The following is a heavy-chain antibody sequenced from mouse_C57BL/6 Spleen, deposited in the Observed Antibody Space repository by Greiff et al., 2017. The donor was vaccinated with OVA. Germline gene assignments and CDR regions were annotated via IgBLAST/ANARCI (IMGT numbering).Heavy chain of an antibody. J-gene: IGHJ2*01. CDR1: GYTFTDYY. V-gene: IGHV1-26*01. D-gene: IGHD1-1*01. CDR2: INTNNGGT. Sequence: EVQLQQSGPELVKPGASVKISCKASGYTFTDYYMNWVKQSPGKSLEWIGDINTNNGGTSSNQKLKGKATLTVDKSSSTAYMELRMLTSEYSAVYYCASLCYGRNLYYFGYWGQGTTLTVSS. CDR3: ASLCYGRNLYYFGY.